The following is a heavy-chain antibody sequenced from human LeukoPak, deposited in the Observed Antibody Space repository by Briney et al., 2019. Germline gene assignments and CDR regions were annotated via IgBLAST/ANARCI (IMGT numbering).Heavy chain of an antibody. J-gene: IGHJ4*02. CDR1: GFTFSTYS. CDR3: ARDIGGSYTAIDY. D-gene: IGHD1-26*01. CDR2: ISSSSSII. Sequence: SGRPLRLSCAASGFTFSTYSMNWVRQAPGKGLEWVSFISSSSSIINYVDSVRGRFTISRDNAKNSLYLQMNSLRAEDTAVYYCARDIGGSYTAIDYWGQGTLVTVSS. V-gene: IGHV3-48*04.